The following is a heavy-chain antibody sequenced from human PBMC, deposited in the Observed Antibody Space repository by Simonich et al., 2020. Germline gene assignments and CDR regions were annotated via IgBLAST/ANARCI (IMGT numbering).Heavy chain of an antibody. CDR1: GYTFTGSY. J-gene: IGHJ3*02. CDR2: MNPNSGNK. D-gene: IGHD2-2*01. V-gene: IGHV1-8*02. Sequence: QVQLVQSGAEVKKPGASVKVSCKASGYTFTGSYMHWVRQAPGQGLEWMGWMNPNSGNKGYAQKFQGRVTMTRNTSISTAYMELSSLRSEDTAVYYCRFFVVVPAAKADAFDIWGQGTMVTVSS. CDR3: RFFVVVPAAKADAFDI.